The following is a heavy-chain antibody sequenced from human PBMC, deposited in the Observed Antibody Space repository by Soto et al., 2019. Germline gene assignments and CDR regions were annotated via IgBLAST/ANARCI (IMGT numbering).Heavy chain of an antibody. CDR3: ARDHRYSSGWYVWFDS. D-gene: IGHD6-19*01. CDR2: ISAYNGNT. Sequence: ASVKVSCKASGSTFTSYGISWVRQAPGQGLEWMGWISAYNGNTNYAQKLQGRVTMTTDTSTSTAYMELRSLRSDDTAVYYCARDHRYSSGWYVWFDSWGQGTLVTVSS. CDR1: GSTFTSYG. V-gene: IGHV1-18*01. J-gene: IGHJ5*01.